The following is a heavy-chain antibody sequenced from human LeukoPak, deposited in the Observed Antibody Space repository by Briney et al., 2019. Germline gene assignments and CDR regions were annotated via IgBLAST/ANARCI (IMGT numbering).Heavy chain of an antibody. CDR3: ARGRRADFGVVIMFVY. Sequence: ASMKVSCKASGYTFTGYYMHWVRQAPGQVLEWMGWINPNSGGTNYAQKFQGRVTMTRDTSISTAYMELSRLRSDDTAVYYCARGRRADFGVVIMFVYWGQGTLVTVSS. V-gene: IGHV1-2*02. CDR2: INPNSGGT. J-gene: IGHJ4*02. D-gene: IGHD3-3*01. CDR1: GYTFTGYY.